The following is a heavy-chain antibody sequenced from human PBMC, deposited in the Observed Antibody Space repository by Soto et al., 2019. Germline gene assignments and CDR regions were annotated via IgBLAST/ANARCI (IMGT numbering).Heavy chain of an antibody. CDR1: GYSFTSYW. CDR3: ARLSVSYGSSWYGGMDV. J-gene: IGHJ6*02. CDR2: IYPGDSDT. V-gene: IGHV5-51*01. Sequence: PGESLKISCKGSGYSFTSYWIGWVRQMPGKGLEWMGIIYPGDSDTRYSPSFQGQVTISADKSISTAYLQWSSLKASDTAMYHCARLSVSYGSSWYGGMDVWGQGTTVTVSS. D-gene: IGHD6-13*01.